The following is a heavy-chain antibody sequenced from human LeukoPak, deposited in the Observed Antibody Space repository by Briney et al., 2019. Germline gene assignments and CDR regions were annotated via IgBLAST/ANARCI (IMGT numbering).Heavy chain of an antibody. CDR2: IYSGGST. Sequence: PGGSLRLSCAASGFTVSSNYTPRPPPPPPKGLEWVSVIYSGGSTYYADSVKGRFTISRDNSKNTLYLQMNSLRAEDTAVYYCALVGYSYDDAFDIWGQGTMVTVSS. V-gene: IGHV3-53*01. J-gene: IGHJ3*02. CDR1: GFTVSSNY. D-gene: IGHD5-18*01. CDR3: ALVGYSYDDAFDI.